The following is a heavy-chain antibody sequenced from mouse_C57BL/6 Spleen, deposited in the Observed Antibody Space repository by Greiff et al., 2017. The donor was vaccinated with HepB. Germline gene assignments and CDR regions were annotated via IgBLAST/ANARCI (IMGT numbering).Heavy chain of an antibody. CDR1: GYTFTSYT. CDR2: INPSSGYT. Sequence: LQESGAELARPGASVKMSCKASGYTFTSYTMHWVKQRPGQGLEWIGYINPSSGYTKYNQKFKDKATLTADKSSSTAYMQLSSLTSEDSAVYYCAKWVVAYFDYWGQGTTLTVSS. CDR3: AKWVVAYFDY. D-gene: IGHD1-1*01. V-gene: IGHV1-4*01. J-gene: IGHJ2*01.